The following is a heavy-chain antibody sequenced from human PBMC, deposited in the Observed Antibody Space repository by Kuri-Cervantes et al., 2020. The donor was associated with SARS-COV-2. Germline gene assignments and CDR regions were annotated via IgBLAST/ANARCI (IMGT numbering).Heavy chain of an antibody. J-gene: IGHJ4*02. V-gene: IGHV4-39*07. CDR2: MSNCGST. CDR3: ARHVVTVIYFDY. D-gene: IGHD4-17*01. Sequence: GPEWIGSMSNCGSTSYNPSLKSRVTISVDTSKNQFSLKLSSVTAADTAVYYCARHVVTVIYFDYWGQGTLVTVSS.